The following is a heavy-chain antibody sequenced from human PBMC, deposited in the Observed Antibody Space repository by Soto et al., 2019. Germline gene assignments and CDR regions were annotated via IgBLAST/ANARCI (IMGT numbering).Heavy chain of an antibody. D-gene: IGHD3-22*01. Sequence: TLSGYITVGVGQATEQGLEWMGGIIPIFGTANYAQKFQGRVTITADESTSTAYMELSSLRSEDTAVYYCARINSYYYDSSGYLDYWGQGTLVTVSS. CDR1: TLSGYI. J-gene: IGHJ4*02. CDR3: ARINSYYYDSSGYLDY. V-gene: IGHV1-69*01. CDR2: IIPIFGTA.